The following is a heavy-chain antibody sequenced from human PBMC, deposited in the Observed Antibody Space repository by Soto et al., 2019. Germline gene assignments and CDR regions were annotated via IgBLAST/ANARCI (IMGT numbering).Heavy chain of an antibody. D-gene: IGHD6-13*01. Sequence: SETLSLTCTVSGGSISSYYWSWIRQPPGKGLEWIGYIYYSGSTNYNPSLKSRVTISVDTSKNQFSLKLSSVTAADTAVYYCARQGGGYSSSWYAFDIWGQGTMVTVSS. V-gene: IGHV4-59*08. J-gene: IGHJ3*02. CDR1: GGSISSYY. CDR3: ARQGGGYSSSWYAFDI. CDR2: IYYSGST.